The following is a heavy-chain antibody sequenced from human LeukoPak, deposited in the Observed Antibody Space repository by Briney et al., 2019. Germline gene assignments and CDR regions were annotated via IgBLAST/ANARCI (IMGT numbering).Heavy chain of an antibody. Sequence: PRGSLRLSRAASGFTFSSYGMHWVRQAPGKGLEWVAFIRYDGSNKYYADSVKGRLTISRDNSKNTLYLQMNSLRAEDTAVYYCAKGSVYYYDSSPFDPWGQGTLVTVSP. CDR1: GFTFSSYG. CDR3: AKGSVYYYDSSPFDP. CDR2: IRYDGSNK. D-gene: IGHD3-22*01. J-gene: IGHJ5*02. V-gene: IGHV3-30*02.